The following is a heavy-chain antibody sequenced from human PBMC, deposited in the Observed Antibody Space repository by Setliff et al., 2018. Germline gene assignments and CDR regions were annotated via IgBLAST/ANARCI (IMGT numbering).Heavy chain of an antibody. CDR2: IYYSGST. J-gene: IGHJ6*02. V-gene: IGHV4-59*11. D-gene: IGHD5-18*01. CDR1: GGSISSHY. CDR3: AGGLWVSYGSYYYYGMDV. Sequence: SETLSLTCTVSGGSISSHYWSWIRQPPGKGLEWIGYIYYSGSTNYNPSLKSRVTISVDTSKNQFSLKLSSVTAADTAVYYCAGGLWVSYGSYYYYGMDVWGQGTTVTVSS.